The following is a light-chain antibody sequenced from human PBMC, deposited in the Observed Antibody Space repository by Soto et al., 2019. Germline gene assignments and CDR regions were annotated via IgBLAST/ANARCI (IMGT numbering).Light chain of an antibody. CDR1: SSDIGAYNF. J-gene: IGLJ2*01. CDR3: TAWTTSPTMI. CDR2: DVN. V-gene: IGLV2-14*03. Sequence: QSVLTQPASVSGSPGQSITISCTGTSSDIGAYNFVSWYQQHPGKAPKLMLYDVNIRPSGVSNRFSGSKSGNTASLTISGLQAEDEADYYCTAWTTSPTMIFGGGTKLTFL.